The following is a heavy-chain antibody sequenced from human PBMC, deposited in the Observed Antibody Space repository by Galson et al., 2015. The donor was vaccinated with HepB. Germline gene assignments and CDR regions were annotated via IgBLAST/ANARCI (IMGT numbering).Heavy chain of an antibody. D-gene: IGHD3-22*01. J-gene: IGHJ4*02. Sequence: SVKVSCKASGYTFISYGISWVRQAPGQGLEWMGWINPNSGGTNYAQKFQGRVTMTRDTSISTAYMELSRLRSDDTAVYYCAREYDSSGQFDYWGQGTLVTVSS. CDR2: INPNSGGT. CDR3: AREYDSSGQFDY. V-gene: IGHV1-2*02. CDR1: GYTFISYG.